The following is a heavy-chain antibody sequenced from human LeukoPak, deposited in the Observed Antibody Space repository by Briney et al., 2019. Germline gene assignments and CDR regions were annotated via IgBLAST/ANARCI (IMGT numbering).Heavy chain of an antibody. CDR2: IYYSGST. CDR3: ASLRRDGYNSHRIFDY. J-gene: IGHJ4*02. CDR1: GGSISSGDYY. Sequence: PSQTLSLTCTVSGGSISSGDYYWSWIRQPPGKGLEWIGYIYYSGSTYYNPSLKSRVTISVDTSKNQFSLKLSSVTAADTAVYYCASLRRDGYNSHRIFDYWGQGTLVTVSS. D-gene: IGHD5-24*01. V-gene: IGHV4-30-4*08.